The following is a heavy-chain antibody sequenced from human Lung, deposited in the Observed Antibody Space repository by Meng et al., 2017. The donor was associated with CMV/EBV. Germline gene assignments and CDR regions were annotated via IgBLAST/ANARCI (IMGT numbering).Heavy chain of an antibody. Sequence: GQSLRLSCAVSGFTVSDYYVGWNRQAPGKGLEWLSYISSSGNTIHYADSVKGRFIISSDTPKNSVSLQMNGMRDEDTAVYYCVREDYGDYFFDTWGQGTLVTVSS. J-gene: IGHJ4*02. V-gene: IGHV3-11*01. CDR2: ISSSGNTI. D-gene: IGHD4-17*01. CDR1: GFTVSDYY. CDR3: VREDYGDYFFDT.